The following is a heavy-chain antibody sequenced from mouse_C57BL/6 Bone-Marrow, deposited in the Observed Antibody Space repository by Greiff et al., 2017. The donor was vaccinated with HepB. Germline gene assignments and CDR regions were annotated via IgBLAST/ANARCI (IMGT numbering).Heavy chain of an antibody. CDR2: INPYNGDT. J-gene: IGHJ1*03. Sequence: VQLKESGPELVKPGDSVKISCKASGYSFTGYFMNWVMQSHGKSLEWIGRINPYNGDTFYNQKFKGKATLTVDKSSSTAHMELRSLTSEDSAVYYWARSTTTVVATLDFDVWGTGTTVTVSS. CDR3: ARSTTTVVATLDFDV. CDR1: GYSFTGYF. D-gene: IGHD1-1*01. V-gene: IGHV1-20*01.